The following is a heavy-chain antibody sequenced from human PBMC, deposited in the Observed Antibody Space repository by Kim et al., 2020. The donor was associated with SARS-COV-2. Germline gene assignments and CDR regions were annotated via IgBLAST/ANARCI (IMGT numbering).Heavy chain of an antibody. J-gene: IGHJ4*02. V-gene: IGHV3-30-3*01. D-gene: IGHD5-12*01. CDR3: ARGAVYSGYDYADFDY. Sequence: GGSLRLSCAASGFTFSSYAMHWVRQAPGKGLEWVAVISYDGSNKYYADSVKGRFTISRDNSKNTLYLQMNSLRAEDTAVYYCARGAVYSGYDYADFDYWGQGTLVTVSS. CDR1: GFTFSSYA. CDR2: ISYDGSNK.